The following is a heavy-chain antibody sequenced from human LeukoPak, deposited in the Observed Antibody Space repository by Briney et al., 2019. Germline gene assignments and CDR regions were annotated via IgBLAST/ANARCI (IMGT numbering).Heavy chain of an antibody. CDR2: IYHSGNT. Sequence: GSLRLSCAASGFTFSSYAMSWVREAPGKGLEWMGEIYHSGNTNYNPPLKSRVTISVDKTKNQFSLKLSSVTAADTAVYYCARDFGSGYYYAHDYWGQGTLVTASS. J-gene: IGHJ4*02. CDR3: ARDFGSGYYYAHDY. V-gene: IGHV4-4*02. D-gene: IGHD3-22*01. CDR1: GFTFSSYAM.